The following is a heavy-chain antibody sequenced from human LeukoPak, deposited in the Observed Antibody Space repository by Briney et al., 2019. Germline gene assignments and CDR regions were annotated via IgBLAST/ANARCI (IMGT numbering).Heavy chain of an antibody. CDR3: AHRRGAPGYFDL. J-gene: IGHJ2*01. Sequence: SGPTLVKPTQTLTLTCTFSGFSLSTSGVGVGWIRQPPGKALEWLALIYWDDDKAYSLSLKSRVTITKDTSKNQVVLTMTNMDPVDTAIYFCAHRRGAPGYFDLWGRGTLVTVSS. D-gene: IGHD3-10*01. CDR1: GFSLSTSGVG. V-gene: IGHV2-5*02. CDR2: IYWDDDK.